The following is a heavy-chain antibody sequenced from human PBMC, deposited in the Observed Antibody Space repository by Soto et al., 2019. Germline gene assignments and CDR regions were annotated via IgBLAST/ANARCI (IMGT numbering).Heavy chain of an antibody. CDR3: ARGGDSYDYVWGSYSTDHHYYYHGMDV. Sequence: GXSVKVSCKASGGPFISYAISWVRQAPGQGLEWMGGIIPIFGTANYAQKFQGRVTITADESTSTAYMELSSLRSEDTAVYYCARGGDSYDYVWGSYSTDHHYYYHGMDVWGQGTTVTVSS. D-gene: IGHD3-16*01. V-gene: IGHV1-69*01. CDR1: GGPFISYA. CDR2: IIPIFGTA. J-gene: IGHJ6*02.